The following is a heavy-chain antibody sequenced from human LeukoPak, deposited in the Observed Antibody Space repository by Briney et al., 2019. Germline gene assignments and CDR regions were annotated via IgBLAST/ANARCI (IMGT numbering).Heavy chain of an antibody. V-gene: IGHV3-21*01. D-gene: IGHD2-15*01. CDR3: ARENSGSCHTLDY. CDR2: ISSSTSYI. Sequence: GGSLRLSCAASGFIFSTYSMNWVRQAPGKGLEWVSSISSSTSYIYYADSVKGRFTISRDIAKNSLYLQMNSLRPEDTAVYYCARENSGSCHTLDYWGQGTLVTVSS. J-gene: IGHJ4*02. CDR1: GFIFSTYS.